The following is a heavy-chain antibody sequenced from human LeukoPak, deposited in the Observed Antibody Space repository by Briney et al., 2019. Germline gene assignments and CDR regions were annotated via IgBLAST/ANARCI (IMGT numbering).Heavy chain of an antibody. D-gene: IGHD2-2*01. CDR1: GFPFSSHW. CDR3: AKDIKGLPAGFDY. CDR2: IKQDGSEK. J-gene: IGHJ4*02. V-gene: IGHV3-7*03. Sequence: GGSLRLSCAASGFPFSSHWLSWFRQSPGKGLEWVAHIKQDGSEKYYVDSVKGRFTISRDNSKNTLYLQMNSLRAEDMALYYCAKDIKGLPAGFDYWGQGTLVTVSS.